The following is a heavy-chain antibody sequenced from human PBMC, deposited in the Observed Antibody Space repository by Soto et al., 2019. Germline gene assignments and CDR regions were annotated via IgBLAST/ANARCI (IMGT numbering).Heavy chain of an antibody. CDR1: GFTFSDHY. Sequence: GGSLRLSCAVSGFTFSDHYMDWVRQAPGKGLEWVGRSRNKDHTYSTEYGASVKGRFTISRDDSGNSLFLHMNSLKAEDTAVYYCVRGYRGFDNWGQGALVTVSS. J-gene: IGHJ4*02. D-gene: IGHD3-10*01. CDR3: VRGYRGFDN. CDR2: SRNKDHTYST. V-gene: IGHV3-72*01.